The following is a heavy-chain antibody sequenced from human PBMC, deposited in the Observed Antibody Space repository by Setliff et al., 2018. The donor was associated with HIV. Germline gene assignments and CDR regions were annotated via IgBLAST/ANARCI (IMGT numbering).Heavy chain of an antibody. J-gene: IGHJ6*03. D-gene: IGHD2-15*01. CDR3: ARVSSTYWYSIFRNYYYHMDV. CDR2: TNHSGRT. CDR1: GGSFSDNY. Sequence: SETLSLTCAVYGGSFSDNYWSWIRQSPGKGLEWIGETNHSGRTKYSPSLRSRVSISVDPSKTQFSLKLSSVTAADTAVYYFARVSSTYWYSIFRNYYYHMDVWGKGTTVTVSS. V-gene: IGHV4-34*01.